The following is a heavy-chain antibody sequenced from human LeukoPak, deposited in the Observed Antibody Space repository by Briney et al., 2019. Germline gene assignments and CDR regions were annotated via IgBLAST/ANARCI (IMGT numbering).Heavy chain of an antibody. J-gene: IGHJ4*02. V-gene: IGHV1-2*06. CDR2: INPNSGGT. CDR1: GYTFTGYY. D-gene: IGHD3-10*01. Sequence: ASVNVSCTASGYTFTGYYMHWVRQAPGQGLEWMGRINPNSGGTNYAQKFQGRVTMTRDTSISTAYMELSRLRSDDTAVYYCARDRRGSYYFDYWGQGTLVTVSS. CDR3: ARDRRGSYYFDY.